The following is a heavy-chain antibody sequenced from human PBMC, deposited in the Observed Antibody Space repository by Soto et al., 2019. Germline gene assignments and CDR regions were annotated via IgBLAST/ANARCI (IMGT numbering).Heavy chain of an antibody. J-gene: IGHJ6*02. D-gene: IGHD3-16*01. CDR1: GFTFSLYG. Sequence: QLVASGGGVVQPGRSLRLSCAASGFTFSLYGMHWVPQAPGKGLEWVAVIWYDGSNKFYADSVKGRFTISRDNSKNTLYLQMNSLRDEDTAVYYCARGLRGISFYGMDVWGQGTTVIVSS. CDR2: IWYDGSNK. CDR3: ARGLRGISFYGMDV. V-gene: IGHV3-33*01.